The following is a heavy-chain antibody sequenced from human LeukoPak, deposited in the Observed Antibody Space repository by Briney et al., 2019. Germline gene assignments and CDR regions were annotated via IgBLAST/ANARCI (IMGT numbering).Heavy chain of an antibody. CDR3: AKDQGAWFGELPRHMAFFHFDAFDI. Sequence: GGSLRLSCNAPEFNGFSFSSYTMNWVRQAPGKGLEWVSAISGSGGSTYYADSVKGRFTISRDNSKNTLYLQMNSLRAEDTAVYYCAKDQGAWFGELPRHMAFFHFDAFDIWGQGTMVTVSP. CDR1: EFNGFSFSSYT. J-gene: IGHJ3*02. CDR2: ISGSGGST. V-gene: IGHV3-23*01. D-gene: IGHD3-10*01.